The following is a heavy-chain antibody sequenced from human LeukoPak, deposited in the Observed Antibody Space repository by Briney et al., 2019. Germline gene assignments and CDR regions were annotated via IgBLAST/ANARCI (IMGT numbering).Heavy chain of an antibody. CDR3: ARDLVTFGGVNRSFDY. D-gene: IGHD3-16*01. J-gene: IGHJ4*02. Sequence: GGSLRLSCAASGLTFSSYSMNWVRQAPGKGLEWVSYISSSSSTIYYADSVKGRFTISRANAKTSLYLQMTSLRAEDTAVYYCARDLVTFGGVNRSFDYWGQGTLVTVSS. CDR2: ISSSSSTI. CDR1: GLTFSSYS. V-gene: IGHV3-48*04.